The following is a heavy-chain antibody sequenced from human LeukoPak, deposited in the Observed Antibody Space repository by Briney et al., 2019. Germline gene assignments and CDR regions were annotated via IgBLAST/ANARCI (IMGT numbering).Heavy chain of an antibody. J-gene: IGHJ4*02. V-gene: IGHV3-23*01. Sequence: GGSLRLSCAASGFTFNSYVMNWVRHAPGKGLEWVSGIIGSGRRTYYADCVEGRFSISRDNSKNTVYLQMTSLRVEDTAVYFCAKGFNYYASGSHFDSWGQGTLVTASS. D-gene: IGHD3-10*01. CDR1: GFTFNSYV. CDR3: AKGFNYYASGSHFDS. CDR2: IIGSGRRT.